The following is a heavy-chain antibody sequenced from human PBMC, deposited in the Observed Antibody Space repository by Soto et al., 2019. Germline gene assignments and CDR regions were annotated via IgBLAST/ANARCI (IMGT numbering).Heavy chain of an antibody. Sequence: QLQLQESGPGLVKPSETLSLTCTVSGGSISSSTYYWGWIRQPPGKGLEWIGSIYYSGSTYYNPPLKCRVTISXXTXKXXFSLKLSSVTAADTAVYYCARQGANCSGATCYLAYWGQGTLVTVSS. CDR3: ARQGANCSGATCYLAY. CDR1: GGSISSSTYY. J-gene: IGHJ4*02. V-gene: IGHV4-39*01. CDR2: IYYSGST. D-gene: IGHD2-15*01.